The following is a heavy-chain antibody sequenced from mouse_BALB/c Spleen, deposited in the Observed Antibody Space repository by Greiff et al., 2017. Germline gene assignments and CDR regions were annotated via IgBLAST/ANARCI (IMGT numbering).Heavy chain of an antibody. CDR1: GDSITSGY. CDR3: ARWTTATYYYAMDY. V-gene: IGHV3-8*02. D-gene: IGHD1-2*01. Sequence: EVHLVESGPSLVKPSQTLSLTCSVTGDSITSGYWNWIRKFPGNKLEYMGYISYSGSTYYNPSLKSRISITRDTSKNQYYLQLNSVTTEDTATYYCARWTTATYYYAMDYWGQGTSVTVSS. CDR2: ISYSGST. J-gene: IGHJ4*01.